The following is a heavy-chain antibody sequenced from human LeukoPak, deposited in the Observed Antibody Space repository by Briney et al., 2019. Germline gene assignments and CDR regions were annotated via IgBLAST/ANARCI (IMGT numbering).Heavy chain of an antibody. V-gene: IGHV4-34*01. CDR1: GGSFSGYY. D-gene: IGHD6-13*01. CDR2: INHSGST. Sequence: SETLSLTCAVYGGSFSGYYWSWIRQPPGKGLEWIGEINHSGSTNYNPSLKSRVTISVDTSKNQFSLELSSVTAAGTAVYYCARESAAAQNAFDIWGQGTMVTVSS. J-gene: IGHJ3*02. CDR3: ARESAAAQNAFDI.